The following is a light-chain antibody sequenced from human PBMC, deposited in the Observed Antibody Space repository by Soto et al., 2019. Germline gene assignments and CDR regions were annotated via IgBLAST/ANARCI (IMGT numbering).Light chain of an antibody. V-gene: IGKV3-11*01. Sequence: EIVLTQSPDTLSLSPGERATLSCRASQSASSSLAWYQQKPGQAPRLLIYDASNRATGIPARFSGSGSGTDFTLTIISLEPEDFAVYYCQQRSNWPPEVTFGPGTKVDI. J-gene: IGKJ3*01. CDR3: QQRSNWPPEVT. CDR1: QSASSS. CDR2: DAS.